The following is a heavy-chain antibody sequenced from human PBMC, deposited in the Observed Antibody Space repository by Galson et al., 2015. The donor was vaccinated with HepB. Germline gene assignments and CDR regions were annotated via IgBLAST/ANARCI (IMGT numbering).Heavy chain of an antibody. CDR2: IIPILGIA. CDR3: ARVNYYYDSSGYHGDFQH. D-gene: IGHD3-22*01. Sequence: SVKVSCKASGGTFSSYAISWVRQAPGQGLEWMGRIIPILGIANYAQKFQGRVTITADKSTSTAYMELSSLRSEDTAVYYCARVNYYYDSSGYHGDFQHWGQGTLVTVSS. CDR1: GGTFSSYA. J-gene: IGHJ1*01. V-gene: IGHV1-69*04.